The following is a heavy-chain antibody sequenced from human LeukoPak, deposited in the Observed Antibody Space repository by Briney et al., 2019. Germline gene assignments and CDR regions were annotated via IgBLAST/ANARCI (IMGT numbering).Heavy chain of an antibody. J-gene: IGHJ4*02. V-gene: IGHV7-4-1*02. CDR2: INTNTGNP. Sequence: ASVKVSCKASAYTFTSYAMNWVRQAPGQGLEWMGWINTNTGNPTYAQGFTGRFVFSLDTSVSTEYLQISSLKAEDTAVYYCAREVAPGGFDYWGQGTLVTVSS. D-gene: IGHD4-23*01. CDR3: AREVAPGGFDY. CDR1: AYTFTSYA.